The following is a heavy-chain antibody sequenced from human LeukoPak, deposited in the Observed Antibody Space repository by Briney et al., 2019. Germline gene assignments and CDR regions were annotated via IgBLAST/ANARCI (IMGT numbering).Heavy chain of an antibody. D-gene: IGHD6-6*01. CDR3: AKEQSSSGFFDY. CDR2: ISGRGDRT. V-gene: IGHV3-23*01. Sequence: GGSLRLSCAASGFTVSSNYMSWVRQAPGKGLEWVSAISGRGDRTYYADSVKGRFTISRDNSKNTLYLQMNSLRAEDTAVYYCAKEQSSSGFFDYWGQGTLVTVSS. CDR1: GFTVSSNY. J-gene: IGHJ4*02.